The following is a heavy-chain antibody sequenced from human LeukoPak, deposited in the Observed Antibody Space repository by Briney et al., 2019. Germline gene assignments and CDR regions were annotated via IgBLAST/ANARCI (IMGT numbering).Heavy chain of an antibody. D-gene: IGHD6-13*01. Sequence: SETLSLTCAVYGGSFSGYYWSWIRQPPGKGLEWIGEINHSGSTNYNQSLKSRVPISVDTSKNQFSLKLSSVTAADTAVYYCARGGAAAGHLNPKNLTKFDDWGQGTLVTVSS. J-gene: IGHJ4*02. CDR3: ARGGAAAGHLNPKNLTKFDD. V-gene: IGHV4-34*01. CDR1: GGSFSGYY. CDR2: INHSGST.